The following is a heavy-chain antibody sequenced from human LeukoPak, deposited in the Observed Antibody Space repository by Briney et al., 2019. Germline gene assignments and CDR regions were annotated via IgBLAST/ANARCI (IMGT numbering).Heavy chain of an antibody. D-gene: IGHD6-25*01. V-gene: IGHV3-66*02. CDR2: IYSGGGA. Sequence: GGSLRLSCAASGFTVSTNYMGWVRQAPGKGLDWVSVIYSGGGAYYADSVKDRFTIFRDTSKNTLYLQMNSLRPEDTAVYYCARGSSLAAAARGFDYWGQGNLVTVSS. J-gene: IGHJ4*02. CDR3: ARGSSLAAAARGFDY. CDR1: GFTVSTNY.